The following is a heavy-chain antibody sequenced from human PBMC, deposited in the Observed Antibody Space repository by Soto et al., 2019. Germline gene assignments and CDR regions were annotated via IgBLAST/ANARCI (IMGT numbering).Heavy chain of an antibody. CDR3: ARGQEGIVATH. CDR1: GGSLTGYY. CDR2: IKDGGST. J-gene: IGHJ4*02. V-gene: IGHV4-34*01. Sequence: QVQLQQWGAGLLKPSETLSLTCAVNGGSLTGYYWSWIRQPPGKGLEWIGEIKDGGSTNYSPSLRSRVTISADTSKNQFSLRLNSVTAADMAVYFCARGQEGIVATHWDQGTLVTVSS. D-gene: IGHD5-12*01.